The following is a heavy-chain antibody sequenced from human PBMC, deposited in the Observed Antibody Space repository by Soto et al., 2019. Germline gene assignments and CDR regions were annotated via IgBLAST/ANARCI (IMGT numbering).Heavy chain of an antibody. CDR3: ANILLSPYTIFGVITTWPLDY. J-gene: IGHJ4*02. D-gene: IGHD3-3*01. CDR2: ISGSGGSR. Sequence: PGGSLRLSCAASGFTFSNYAMTWVRQAPGKGLEWVSGISGSGGSRYYADSVKGRFTISRDNFKNTLYLQMNDLRAEDTAVYYCANILLSPYTIFGVITTWPLDYWGQGTLVTVSS. V-gene: IGHV3-23*01. CDR1: GFTFSNYA.